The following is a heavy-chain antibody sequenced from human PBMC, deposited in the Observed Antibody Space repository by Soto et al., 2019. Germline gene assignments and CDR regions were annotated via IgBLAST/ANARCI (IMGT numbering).Heavy chain of an antibody. D-gene: IGHD3-10*01. CDR1: GGTFSSYA. CDR3: AGYGSGSYYNAEPFDY. V-gene: IGHV1-69*01. Sequence: QVQLVQSGAEVKKPGSSVKVSCKASGGTFSSYAISWVRQAPGQGLEWLGGIIPIFGTANYAQKFQGRVTITADESTSTAYMELSRLRSEDTAVYYCAGYGSGSYYNAEPFDYWGQGTLVTVSS. CDR2: IIPIFGTA. J-gene: IGHJ4*02.